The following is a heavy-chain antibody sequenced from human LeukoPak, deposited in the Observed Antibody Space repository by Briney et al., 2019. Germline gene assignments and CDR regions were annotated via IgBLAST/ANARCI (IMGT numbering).Heavy chain of an antibody. CDR1: GGSFSGYY. J-gene: IGHJ4*02. Sequence: PSETLSLTCAVYGGSFSGYYWSWIRQPPGKGLEWIGEINHSGSTNYNPSLKSRVTISVDTSKNQFSLKLSSVTAADTAVYYCERYFHGKHWNYYFDYWGQGTLVTVSS. D-gene: IGHD1-7*01. V-gene: IGHV4-34*01. CDR3: ERYFHGKHWNYYFDY. CDR2: INHSGST.